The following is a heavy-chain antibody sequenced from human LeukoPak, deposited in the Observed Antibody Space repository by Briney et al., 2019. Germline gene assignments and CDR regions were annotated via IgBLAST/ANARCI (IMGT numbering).Heavy chain of an antibody. CDR2: INSDGSIT. CDR1: GFTFSSYW. Sequence: PGGSLRLSCAASGFTFSSYWMHWVSRAPGKGLVWVSRINSDGSITTYADSVKGRFTISRDNAKNTLYLQMNSLRAEDTAVYYCARGGQLLANWGQGTLVTVSS. J-gene: IGHJ4*02. CDR3: ARGGQLLAN. V-gene: IGHV3-74*01. D-gene: IGHD6-19*01.